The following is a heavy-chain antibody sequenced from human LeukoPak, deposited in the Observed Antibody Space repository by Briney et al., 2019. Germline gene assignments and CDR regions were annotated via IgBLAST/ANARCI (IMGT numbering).Heavy chain of an antibody. CDR3: AREGRLRLGELSFDTEDY. V-gene: IGHV1-69*01. J-gene: IGHJ3*01. Sequence: ASVKVSCKASGGTFISYAWVRQAPGQGLEWMGGIIPMFGTANYAQKFQGRVTITADESTSTAYMELSSLRSEDTAVYYCAREGRLRLGELSFDTEDYWGQGTTVTVSS. CDR2: IIPMFGTA. D-gene: IGHD3-16*02. CDR1: GGTFISYA.